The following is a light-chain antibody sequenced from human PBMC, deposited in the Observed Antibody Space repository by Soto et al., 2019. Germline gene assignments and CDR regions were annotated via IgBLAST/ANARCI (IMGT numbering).Light chain of an antibody. V-gene: IGLV2-11*01. Sequence: QSVLTQPRSVSGSPGQSVTISCTGTSSDVGGYNYVSWYQQHPGKAPKLMIYDVSKRPSGVPDRFSGSKSGNTASLTISGLQAEDEADYYCCSYAGSYTLVFGTGTKGTV. J-gene: IGLJ1*01. CDR3: CSYAGSYTLV. CDR2: DVS. CDR1: SSDVGGYNY.